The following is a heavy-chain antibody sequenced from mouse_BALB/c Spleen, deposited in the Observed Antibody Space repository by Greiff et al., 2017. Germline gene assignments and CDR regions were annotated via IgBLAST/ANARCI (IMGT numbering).Heavy chain of an antibody. CDR1: GFTFSSFG. J-gene: IGHJ4*01. D-gene: IGHD4-1*01. CDR2: ISSGSSTI. CDR3: GRRTGTRGNYAMDY. V-gene: IGHV5-17*02. Sequence: EVKLVESGGGLVKPGGSLKLSCAASGFTFSSFGMHWVRQAPEKGLEWVAYISSGSSTIYYADTVKGRFTISRDNPKNTLFLQMTSLRSEDTAMYYCGRRTGTRGNYAMDYWGQGTSVTVSS.